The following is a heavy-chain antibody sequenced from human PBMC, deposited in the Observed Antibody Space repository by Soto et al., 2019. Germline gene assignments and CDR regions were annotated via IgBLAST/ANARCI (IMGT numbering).Heavy chain of an antibody. J-gene: IGHJ3*02. CDR3: ARAYDSSGWHAFEI. Sequence: PSETLSLTCAVYGGSFSGYYWSWIRQPPGKGLEWIGEINHSGSTNYNPSLKSRVTISVDTSKNQFSLKLSSVTAADTAVYYCARAYDSSGWHAFEIWGQGTMVTVSS. CDR2: INHSGST. CDR1: GGSFSGYY. V-gene: IGHV4-34*01. D-gene: IGHD3-22*01.